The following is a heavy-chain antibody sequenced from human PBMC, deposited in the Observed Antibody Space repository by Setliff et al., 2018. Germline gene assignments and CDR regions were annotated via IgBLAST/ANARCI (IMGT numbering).Heavy chain of an antibody. Sequence: GGSLRLSCVASGLTFSGYSLDWVRQAPGKGLECVSYISATSGTIYYADSVKGRFTISRDDAKNSLYLQMKSLRAEDTAVYYCARGGKTAFDMRGQGTMVTVSS. J-gene: IGHJ3*02. CDR2: ISATSGTI. CDR1: GLTFSGYS. V-gene: IGHV3-48*01. D-gene: IGHD1-26*01. CDR3: ARGGKTAFDM.